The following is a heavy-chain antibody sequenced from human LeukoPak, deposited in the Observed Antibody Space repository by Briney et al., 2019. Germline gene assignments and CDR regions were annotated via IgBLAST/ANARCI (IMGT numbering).Heavy chain of an antibody. CDR3: VGAAAGYYYYYMDV. CDR1: GGSISSGSYY. D-gene: IGHD6-13*01. V-gene: IGHV4-61*02. J-gene: IGHJ6*03. Sequence: SETLSLTCTVSGGSISSGSYYWSWIRQPAGKGLEWIGRIYTSGSTNYNPSLKSRVTISVDTSKNQFSLKLSSVTAADTAVYYCVGAAAGYYYYYMDVWGKGTTVTISS. CDR2: IYTSGST.